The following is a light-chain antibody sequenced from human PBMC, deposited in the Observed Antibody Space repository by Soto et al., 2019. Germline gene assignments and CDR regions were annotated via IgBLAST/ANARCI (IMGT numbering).Light chain of an antibody. CDR2: GAS. CDR3: HQYDDGPYT. V-gene: IGKV3-15*01. Sequence: VMTQSPATLSVSPGERATLPCRASQSVSSNVAWYQQIPGQTPRLLIYGASTRATGIPVRFSGSGSGTEFTLTISSLQSEDFAVYYCHQYDDGPYTFGQGTK. CDR1: QSVSSN. J-gene: IGKJ2*01.